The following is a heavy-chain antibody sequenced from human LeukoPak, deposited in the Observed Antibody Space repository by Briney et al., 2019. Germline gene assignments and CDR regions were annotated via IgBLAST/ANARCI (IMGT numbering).Heavy chain of an antibody. V-gene: IGHV1-18*01. CDR1: GYTFTNYD. CDR3: ARGSQGYYYYYMDV. CDR2: ISAYNGNT. Sequence: ASVKVSCKTSGYTFTNYDINWVRQAPGQGFEWMGWISAYNGNTNYAQKLQGRVTMTTDTSTSTAYMELRSLRSDDTAVYYCARGSQGYYYYYMDVWGKGTTVTVSS. J-gene: IGHJ6*03.